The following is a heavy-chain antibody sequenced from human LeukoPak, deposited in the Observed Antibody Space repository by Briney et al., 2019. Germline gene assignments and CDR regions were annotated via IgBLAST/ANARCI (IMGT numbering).Heavy chain of an antibody. J-gene: IGHJ4*02. V-gene: IGHV1-69*13. CDR1: GGTFSSYA. CDR2: IIPIFGTS. CDR3: ARAARHYGGNSLYYFDY. Sequence: ASVKVSCKASGGTFSSYAISWVRQAPGQGLEWMGGIIPIFGTSNYAQKFQGRVTITADESTSTVYMELSSLRSEDTAVYYCARAARHYGGNSLYYFDYWGQGTLVTVSS. D-gene: IGHD4-23*01.